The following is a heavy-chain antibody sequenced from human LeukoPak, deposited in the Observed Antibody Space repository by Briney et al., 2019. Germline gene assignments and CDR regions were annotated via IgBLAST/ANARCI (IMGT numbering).Heavy chain of an antibody. CDR2: LYPSGST. Sequence: PSETLSLTCSVSGGSINSGYWSWIRQPPGKGLEWIGLLYPSGSTNYNPSLKSRVTISVDTSRTQFSLKLSPMTAADTAVYYCAGGHYPLEYWGQGTLVTVSS. CDR1: GGSINSGY. D-gene: IGHD1-26*01. V-gene: IGHV4-59*01. CDR3: AGGHYPLEY. J-gene: IGHJ4*02.